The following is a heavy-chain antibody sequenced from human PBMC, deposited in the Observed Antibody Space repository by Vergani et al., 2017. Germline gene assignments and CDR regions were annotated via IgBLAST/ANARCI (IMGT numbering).Heavy chain of an antibody. D-gene: IGHD6-19*01. CDR2: IIPILGIA. J-gene: IGHJ4*02. V-gene: IGHV1-69*04. CDR3: ARDSGSSGWYDY. CDR1: GGTFSSYA. Sequence: QVQLVQPGAEVKKPRSSVKVSCKASGGTFSSYAISWVRQAPGQGLEWMGRIIPILGIANYAQKFQGRVTITADKSTSTAYMELSSLRSEDTAVYYCARDSGSSGWYDYWGQGTLVTVSS.